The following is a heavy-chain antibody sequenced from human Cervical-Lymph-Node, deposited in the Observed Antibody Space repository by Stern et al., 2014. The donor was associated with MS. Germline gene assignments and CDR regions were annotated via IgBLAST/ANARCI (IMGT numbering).Heavy chain of an antibody. CDR1: GDTFTDYA. Sequence: VQLEESGAEVKKPGASVKVSCKASGDTFTDYAISWVRQAPGQGPEWMGGIPPIFGSAAYAQKFQGRLTITADRSTSTAYMDLSSLTSEDTAVYYCAREVGSLAMDVWGQGTTVIVSS. J-gene: IGHJ6*01. V-gene: IGHV1-69*06. D-gene: IGHD3-16*01. CDR3: AREVGSLAMDV. CDR2: IPPIFGSA.